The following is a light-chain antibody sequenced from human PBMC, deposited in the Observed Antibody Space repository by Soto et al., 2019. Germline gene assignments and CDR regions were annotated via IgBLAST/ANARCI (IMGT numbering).Light chain of an antibody. V-gene: IGKV3-11*01. CDR3: QQRSNWPRGT. J-gene: IGKJ1*01. CDR2: DAS. Sequence: EIVLTQSPATLSLSPGEGATLSCRASQSVSSYLAWYQQKPGQAPRLLIYDASNRATGIPARFSGSGSGTDFTLTISSLEPEDFAVYYCQQRSNWPRGTFGHGTKVEIX. CDR1: QSVSSY.